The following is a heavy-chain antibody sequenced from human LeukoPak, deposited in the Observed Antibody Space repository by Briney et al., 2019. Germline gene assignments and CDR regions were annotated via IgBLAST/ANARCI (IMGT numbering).Heavy chain of an antibody. Sequence: PSETLSLTCTVSGGSISSSTYYWGWIRQPPGKGLEWIGSIFYSGNTYYNPSLKSRVTISVDTSKNQFSLKLSSVTAADTAVYYCAQENYGSGSQSDYWGQGTLVTVSS. V-gene: IGHV4-39*01. CDR2: IFYSGNT. CDR1: GGSISSSTYY. J-gene: IGHJ4*02. D-gene: IGHD3-10*01. CDR3: AQENYGSGSQSDY.